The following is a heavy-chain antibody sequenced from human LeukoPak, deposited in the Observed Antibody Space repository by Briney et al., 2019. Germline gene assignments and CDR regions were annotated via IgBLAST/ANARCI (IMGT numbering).Heavy chain of an antibody. J-gene: IGHJ4*02. CDR3: ASRTVNSGSLLPFDY. CDR2: MNPNSGNT. CDR1: GYTFTSYD. V-gene: IGHV1-8*01. D-gene: IGHD1-26*01. Sequence: ASVKVSCQASGYTFTSYDVNWVRQATGQGLEWMRWMNPNSGNTGYAQKFQGRVTMTRNTSIRTAYMELSSLRSDDTPVYYSASRTVNSGSLLPFDYWGQGTLVTVSS.